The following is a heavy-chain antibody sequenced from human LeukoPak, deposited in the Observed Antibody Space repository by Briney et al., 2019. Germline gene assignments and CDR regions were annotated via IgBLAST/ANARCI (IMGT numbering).Heavy chain of an antibody. CDR2: IYYSGST. CDR3: ARDRPSDDGGHGWFEP. CDR1: GGSISSGGYY. J-gene: IGHJ5*02. V-gene: IGHV4-31*03. Sequence: SQTLSLTCTVSGGSISSGGYYWSWIRQHPGKGLEWIGYIYYSGSTYYNPSLKSRVTISVDTPKKQFSLKLSSVTAADTAVYYCARDRPSDDGGHGWFEPWGQGTLVTVSS. D-gene: IGHD3-16*01.